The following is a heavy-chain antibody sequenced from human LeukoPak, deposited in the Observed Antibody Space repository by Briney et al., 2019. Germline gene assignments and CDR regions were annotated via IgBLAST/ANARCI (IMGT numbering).Heavy chain of an antibody. D-gene: IGHD3-10*01. CDR2: IYYSGTT. CDR3: ASNRLSHCYVSGSDYFDI. Sequence: PSETLSLTCNVLGGSIGSIYWSWIRQPPGKGLEWIGYIYYSGTTNYNPSLKSRATISVETSKNQISLKLRSVTAADTAVYYCASNRLSHCYVSGSDYFDIWGHGTMVTVSS. V-gene: IGHV4-59*01. J-gene: IGHJ3*02. CDR1: GGSIGSIY.